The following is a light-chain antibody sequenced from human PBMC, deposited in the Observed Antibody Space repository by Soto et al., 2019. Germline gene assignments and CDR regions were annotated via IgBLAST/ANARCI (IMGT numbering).Light chain of an antibody. CDR2: KAS. CDR3: QQYNSYPYT. V-gene: IGKV1-5*03. CDR1: QSVSSW. J-gene: IGKJ2*01. Sequence: DIQMTHSPSTLSASVGDRVTITCRASQSVSSWLAWYQQKPGKAPKLLIYKASFLESGVPSRFSGSGSGTEFTLTISSLQPDDFATYYCQQYNSYPYTFGQGTKLEIK.